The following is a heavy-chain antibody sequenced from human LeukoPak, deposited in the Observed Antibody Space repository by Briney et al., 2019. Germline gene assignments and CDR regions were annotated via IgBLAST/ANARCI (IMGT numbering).Heavy chain of an antibody. D-gene: IGHD6-13*01. CDR2: INPNSGGT. Sequence: ASVKVSCKASGYTVTSYGISWVRQAPGQGLGGRGWINPNSGGTYYAQKFQGRVTMTGATSISTAYMELSRLRSDDTAVYYCWGFDSRGWYDYWGQGTLVTVSS. V-gene: IGHV1-2*02. J-gene: IGHJ4*02. CDR3: WGFDSRGWYDY. CDR1: GYTVTSYG.